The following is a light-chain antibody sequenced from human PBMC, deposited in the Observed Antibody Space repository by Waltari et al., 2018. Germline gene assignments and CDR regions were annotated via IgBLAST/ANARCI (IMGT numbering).Light chain of an antibody. CDR2: WAS. CDR1: QSVLYSSNNKNY. Sequence: DIVMTQSPDSLAVSLGERATINCKSSQSVLYSSNNKNYLAWYQQKPGQPPKRLIYWASTRESGVPDRCSGSGSWTDFTLSSSSLQAEDVAVYYCQQYYSTPPAFGGGTKVGIK. J-gene: IGKJ4*01. V-gene: IGKV4-1*01. CDR3: QQYYSTPPA.